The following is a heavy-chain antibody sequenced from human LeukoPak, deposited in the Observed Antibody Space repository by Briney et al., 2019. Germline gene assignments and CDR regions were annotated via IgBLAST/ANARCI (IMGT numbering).Heavy chain of an antibody. CDR2: ISHSGIT. Sequence: SETLSLTCAVHGGTFSDYYWSWIRQPPGKGLEWIGQISHSGITNYNPSLKSRVTMSVDTSLKHFSLKLSSVTAADTAIYFCARVLGYTFGFADYWGQGALVTVSS. J-gene: IGHJ4*02. V-gene: IGHV4-34*01. CDR1: GGTFSDYY. CDR3: ARVLGYTFGFADY. D-gene: IGHD3-16*01.